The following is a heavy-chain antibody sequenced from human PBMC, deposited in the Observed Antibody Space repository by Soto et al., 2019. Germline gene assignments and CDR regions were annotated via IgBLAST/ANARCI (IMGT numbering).Heavy chain of an antibody. J-gene: IGHJ4*02. Sequence: QVQLVQSGAEVKKPGASVKVSCKASGYTFTSYGISWVRQAPGQGLEWMGWISAYNGNTNYAQKLQGRVTMTTDTSTSTAYMELRSLRSDDRAVYYCAVGYCSGGSCYSSLFDYWGQGTLVTVSS. CDR2: ISAYNGNT. V-gene: IGHV1-18*01. CDR3: AVGYCSGGSCYSSLFDY. D-gene: IGHD2-15*01. CDR1: GYTFTSYG.